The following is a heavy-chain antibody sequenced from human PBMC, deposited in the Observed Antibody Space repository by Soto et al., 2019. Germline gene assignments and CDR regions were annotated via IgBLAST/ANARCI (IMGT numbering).Heavy chain of an antibody. V-gene: IGHV4-31*03. CDR1: GGSISSGGYY. Sequence: PSETLSLTCTASGGSISSGGYYWSWIRQHPGKGLEWIGYIYYSGSTYYNPSLKSRVTISVDTSKNQFSLKLSSVTAADTAVYYCARGRKLLRIFDYWGQGTLVTVSS. D-gene: IGHD3-22*01. CDR2: IYYSGST. J-gene: IGHJ4*02. CDR3: ARGRKLLRIFDY.